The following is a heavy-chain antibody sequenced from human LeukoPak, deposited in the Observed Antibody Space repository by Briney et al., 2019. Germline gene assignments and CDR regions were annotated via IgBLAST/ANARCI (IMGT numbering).Heavy chain of an antibody. J-gene: IGHJ5*02. V-gene: IGHV4-4*07. CDR2: IYSSGST. D-gene: IGHD1-7*01. CDR3: TKDTGWNYLDWFDP. Sequence: SETLSLTCTVSGGSINNFYWSWIRQPAGKGLEWIGRIYSSGSTNYNPSLKSRVTMTADTSKNEFSLKLTSVTAADTAIYYCTKDTGWNYLDWFDPWGQGTLVTVSS. CDR1: GGSINNFY.